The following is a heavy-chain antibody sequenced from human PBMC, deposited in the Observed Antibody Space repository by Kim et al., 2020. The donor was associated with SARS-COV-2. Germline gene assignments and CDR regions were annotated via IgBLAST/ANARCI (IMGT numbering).Heavy chain of an antibody. Sequence: SETLSLTCTVSGVSISSYYWSWIRQPPGKGLEWIGYIYYSGSTNYNPSLKSRVTISVDTSKNQFSLKLSSVTAADTAVYYCARHTMVRGVISEAYFDYWG. CDR3: ARHTMVRGVISEAYFDY. D-gene: IGHD3-10*01. J-gene: IGHJ4*01. V-gene: IGHV4-59*08. CDR1: GVSISSYY. CDR2: IYYSGST.